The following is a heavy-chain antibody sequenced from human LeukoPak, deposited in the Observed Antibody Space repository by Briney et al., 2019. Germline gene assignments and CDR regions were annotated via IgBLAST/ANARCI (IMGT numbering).Heavy chain of an antibody. V-gene: IGHV4-30-4*01. Sequence: KPSQTLSLTCTVSGGSISSGDAYWNWIRQSPGKGLEWIGYIYYSGSTYYNPSLKSRVTISVDTSKDQFSLKLSSVTAADTAVYYCARHQSIVAPDYWGQGTLVTVSS. D-gene: IGHD5-12*01. CDR2: IYYSGST. CDR1: GGSISSGDAY. CDR3: ARHQSIVAPDY. J-gene: IGHJ4*02.